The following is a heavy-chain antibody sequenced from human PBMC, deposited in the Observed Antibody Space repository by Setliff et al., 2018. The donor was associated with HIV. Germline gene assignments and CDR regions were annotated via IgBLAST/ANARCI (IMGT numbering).Heavy chain of an antibody. V-gene: IGHV3-48*03. D-gene: IGHD3-22*01. CDR1: GFTFTNYE. CDR2: ISSTGSTI. Sequence: PGGSLRLSCAASGFTFTNYEMNWLRQAPGKGLEWVSYISSTGSTIDYSDSVKGRFTIARDNSKNTLYLQMNSLRAEDTAVYYCASPAYSSGWYGHWGQGTLVTVSS. CDR3: ASPAYSSGWYGH. J-gene: IGHJ5*02.